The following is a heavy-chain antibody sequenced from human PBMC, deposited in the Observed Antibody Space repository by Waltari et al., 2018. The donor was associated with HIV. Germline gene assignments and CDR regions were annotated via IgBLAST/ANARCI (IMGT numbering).Heavy chain of an antibody. CDR1: GFTFSSYS. CDR3: ARDFWGGYYYGMDV. CDR2: ISSSSSYI. Sequence: EVQLVESGGGLVKPGGSLRLSCAASGFTFSSYSMNWVRQAPGKGLEWISSISSSSSYIYYADSVKGRFTISRDNAKNSRYLQMNSLRAEDTAVYCCARDFWGGYYYGMDVWGQGTTVTVSS. D-gene: IGHD3-16*01. J-gene: IGHJ6*02. V-gene: IGHV3-21*01.